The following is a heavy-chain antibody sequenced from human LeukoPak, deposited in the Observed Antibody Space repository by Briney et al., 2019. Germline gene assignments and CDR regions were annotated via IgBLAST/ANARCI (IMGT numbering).Heavy chain of an antibody. J-gene: IGHJ4*02. CDR2: INTNTGNP. D-gene: IGHD6-19*01. CDR3: ARGNRKIAVDI. Sequence: ASVKVSCKASGYTFTSYAMNWVRQAPGQGLEWMGWINTNTGNPTYVQGFTGRFVFSLDTSVSTAYLQISSLKAEDTAVDYCARGNRKIAVDIWGQGTLVTVSS. V-gene: IGHV7-4-1*02. CDR1: GYTFTSYA.